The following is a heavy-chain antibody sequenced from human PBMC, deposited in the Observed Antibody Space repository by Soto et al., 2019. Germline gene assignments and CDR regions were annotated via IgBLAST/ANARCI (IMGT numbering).Heavy chain of an antibody. J-gene: IGHJ4*02. D-gene: IGHD5-18*01. V-gene: IGHV3-21*06. Sequence: GGSLRLSCAASGFTFSSYNMNWVRQAPGKGLEWVSFINSGSGYIYYADSVKGRVTISRDNSKSTLYLQMNSLRVEDTAVYYCAKDIVKYTYGACDYWGQGALVTVSS. CDR2: INSGSGYI. CDR1: GFTFSSYN. CDR3: AKDIVKYTYGACDY.